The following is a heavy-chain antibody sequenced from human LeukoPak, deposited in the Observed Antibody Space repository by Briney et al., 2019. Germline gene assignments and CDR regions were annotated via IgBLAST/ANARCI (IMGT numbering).Heavy chain of an antibody. CDR2: IIPIFGTA. Sequence: GASVKVSCKASGGTFSSYAISWVRQAPGQGLEWMGGIIPIFGTANYAQKFQGRVTITADKSTSTAYMELSSLRSEDTAVYYCARARYYYDRGFDYWGQGTLVTVSS. CDR3: ARARYYYDRGFDY. V-gene: IGHV1-69*06. D-gene: IGHD3-22*01. J-gene: IGHJ4*02. CDR1: GGTFSSYA.